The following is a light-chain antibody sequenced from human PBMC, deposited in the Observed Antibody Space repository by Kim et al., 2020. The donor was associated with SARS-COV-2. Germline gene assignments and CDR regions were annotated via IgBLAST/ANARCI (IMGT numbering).Light chain of an antibody. J-gene: IGKJ4*01. CDR2: DAS. V-gene: IGKV3-11*01. CDR1: HSLTTF. CDR3: QQRFSWPLT. Sequence: LPPGEGAPLSCRASHSLTTFLAWYQHKPGQAPRLLIYDASNRATGIPARFSGSGSGTDFTLTISYLEPEDFAVYYCQQRFSWPLTFGGGTKVDIK.